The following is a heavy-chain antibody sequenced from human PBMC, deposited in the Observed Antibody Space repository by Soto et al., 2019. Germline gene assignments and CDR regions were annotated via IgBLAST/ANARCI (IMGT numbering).Heavy chain of an antibody. CDR1: GGSISSSSYY. CDR2: IYYSGST. CDR3: ARQALEGYYDFWSGLNWFDP. D-gene: IGHD3-3*01. J-gene: IGHJ5*02. Sequence: SETLSLTCTVSGGSISSSSYYWGWIRQPPGKGLEWIGSIYYSGSTYYNPSLKSRVTISVDTSKNQFSLKLSFVTAADTAVYYFARQALEGYYDFWSGLNWFDPWGQGTLVTVSS. V-gene: IGHV4-39*01.